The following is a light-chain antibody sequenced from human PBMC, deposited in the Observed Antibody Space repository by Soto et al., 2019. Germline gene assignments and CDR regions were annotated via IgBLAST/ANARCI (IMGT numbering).Light chain of an antibody. Sequence: DIQMTQSPSSLSASVGDRVTITCQASRDINNYLNWYQQKQGKAPNLLIYDASNLETGVPLRFSGRRSGTHFTVTLSSLQPEDIGTYYCHQYDNRPFTFGQGTKLEMK. CDR2: DAS. V-gene: IGKV1-33*01. J-gene: IGKJ2*01. CDR3: HQYDNRPFT. CDR1: RDINNY.